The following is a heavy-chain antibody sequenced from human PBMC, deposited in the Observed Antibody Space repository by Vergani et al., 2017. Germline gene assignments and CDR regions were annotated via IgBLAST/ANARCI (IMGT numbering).Heavy chain of an antibody. Sequence: EVQLVESGGTWVQPGGSLRLSCAASGFNFRSYWMSWVRQAPGKGLEWVAHIKEDGSETFYLDSVRGRFSISKDNSKNSLILQMNGLRVEDTAVYYCAGMDIGGGRREAPGFNHGGQGARVTVTS. D-gene: IGHD5-12*01. CDR1: GFNFRSYW. CDR2: IKEDGSET. V-gene: IGHV3-7*01. J-gene: IGHJ4*02. CDR3: AGMDIGGGRREAPGFNH.